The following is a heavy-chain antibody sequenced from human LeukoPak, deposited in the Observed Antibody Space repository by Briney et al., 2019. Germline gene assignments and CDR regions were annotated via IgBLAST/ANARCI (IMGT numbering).Heavy chain of an antibody. Sequence: GGSLRLSCAASGFSFRSYGMHWVRQAPGKGLEWVAVISYDGSNKYYADSVKGRFTISRDNSKNTLYLQMNSLRAEDTAVYYCARDGSDWGQGTLVTVSS. CDR2: ISYDGSNK. CDR1: GFSFRSYG. CDR3: ARDGSD. V-gene: IGHV3-30*03. J-gene: IGHJ4*02.